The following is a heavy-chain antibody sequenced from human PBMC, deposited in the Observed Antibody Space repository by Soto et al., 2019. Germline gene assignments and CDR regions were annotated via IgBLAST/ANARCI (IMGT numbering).Heavy chain of an antibody. CDR2: ISAGGDGT. CDR3: ADGGRYPYY. Sequence: EVQLLESGGDLVQPGGSLRLSCAASGFSFSSYAMGWVRQAPGKGLDWVSSISAGGDGTYYADSVKGRFTISRDNSKNTVYLQMTSLRADYTAVYYCADGGRYPYYWGPGTLVTVSS. V-gene: IGHV3-23*01. CDR1: GFSFSSYA. J-gene: IGHJ4*02. D-gene: IGHD1-26*01.